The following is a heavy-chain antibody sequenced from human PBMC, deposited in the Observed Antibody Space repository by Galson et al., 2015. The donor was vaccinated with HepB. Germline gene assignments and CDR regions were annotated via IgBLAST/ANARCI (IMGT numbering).Heavy chain of an antibody. Sequence: SLRLSCAASGFTFSSYAMHWVRQAPGKGLEWVAVISYDGSNKYYADSVKGRFTISRDNSKNTLYLQMNSLRAEDTAVYYCARDNRTTVTTIFGGPLREKTLYYYYYGMDVWGQGTTVTVSS. V-gene: IGHV3-30*04. CDR2: ISYDGSNK. D-gene: IGHD4-17*01. CDR3: ARDNRTTVTTIFGGPLREKTLYYYYYGMDV. CDR1: GFTFSSYA. J-gene: IGHJ6*02.